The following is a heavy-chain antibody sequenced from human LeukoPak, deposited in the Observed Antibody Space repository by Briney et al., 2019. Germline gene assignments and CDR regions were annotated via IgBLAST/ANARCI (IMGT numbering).Heavy chain of an antibody. Sequence: ASVKVSCKASGYTFTGYFMHWVRQAPGQGLERMGWINPNSGGTNYAQKFQGRVTMTRDTSISTAYMELSRLKSDDTAVYYCARGTYMVRGVSPFDYWGQGTLVTVSS. D-gene: IGHD3-10*01. J-gene: IGHJ4*02. CDR3: ARGTYMVRGVSPFDY. CDR2: INPNSGGT. CDR1: GYTFTGYF. V-gene: IGHV1-2*02.